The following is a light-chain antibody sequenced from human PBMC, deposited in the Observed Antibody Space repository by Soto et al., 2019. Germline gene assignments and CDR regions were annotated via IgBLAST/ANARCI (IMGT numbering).Light chain of an antibody. J-gene: IGKJ1*01. CDR3: QQYNDWPLT. Sequence: EIVMTQSPVTLSVSPGERATLSCRASQSVGSNLAWYQQKPGQAPSLLIYGAFTRATGIPARFSGTGSGTEFTLTISSLQSEDFALYHCQQYNDWPLTFGQGTKVDI. CDR1: QSVGSN. V-gene: IGKV3-15*01. CDR2: GAF.